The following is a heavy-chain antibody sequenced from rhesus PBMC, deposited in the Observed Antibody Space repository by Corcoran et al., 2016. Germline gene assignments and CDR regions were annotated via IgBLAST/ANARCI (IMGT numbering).Heavy chain of an antibody. CDR3: TRDSSGWDDFDY. V-gene: IGHV3S11*01. Sequence: EVQLVESGGGLVQPGGSLRLSCAASGFTFSNYWMSWVRQAPGKGLEWGVFIKNKADGGTTAYAESVKGRFNISRDDSKNTLYLQMNRLKTEDTAVYYCTRDSSGWDDFDYWGQGVLVTVSS. J-gene: IGHJ4*01. CDR2: IKNKADGGTT. D-gene: IGHD6-31*01. CDR1: GFTFSNYW.